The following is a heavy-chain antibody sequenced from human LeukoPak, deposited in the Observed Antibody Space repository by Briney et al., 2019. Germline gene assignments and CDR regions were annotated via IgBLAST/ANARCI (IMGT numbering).Heavy chain of an antibody. CDR1: GYTLTELS. Sequence: ASVKVSYTVSGYTLTELSMHWVRQAPGKGLEWMGGFDPEDGETIYAQKFQGRVTMTEDTSTDTAYMELSSLRSEDTAVYYCATNYYDSSGRVSWFDPWGQGTLVTVSS. CDR2: FDPEDGET. V-gene: IGHV1-24*01. CDR3: ATNYYDSSGRVSWFDP. J-gene: IGHJ5*02. D-gene: IGHD3-22*01.